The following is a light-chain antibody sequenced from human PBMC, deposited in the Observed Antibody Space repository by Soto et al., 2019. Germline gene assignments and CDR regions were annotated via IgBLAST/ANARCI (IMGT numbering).Light chain of an antibody. V-gene: IGLV2-14*01. CDR1: SSDVGTYNY. CDR2: EVS. CDR3: SSYRSSSTLDYV. Sequence: QSALTQPASVSGSPGQSITISCTGTSSDVGTYNYVSWYQQHPGKAPKLMIYEVSNRPSGISNRFSGSKSGNTASLTISGLQSEDEADYYCSSYRSSSTLDYVVGPGTKLTVL. J-gene: IGLJ1*01.